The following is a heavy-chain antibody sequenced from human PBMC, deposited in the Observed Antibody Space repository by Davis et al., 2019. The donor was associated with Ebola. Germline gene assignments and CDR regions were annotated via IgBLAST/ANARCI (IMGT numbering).Heavy chain of an antibody. Sequence: GGSLRLSCAASGFTFSSYSMSWICQAPGKGLEWVSYISSSCSTIYYADSVKGRFTISRDNAKNSLYLQMNSLRAEDTAVYYCARVSNKSGMDVWGQGTTVTVSS. V-gene: IGHV3-48*04. CDR2: ISSSCSTI. J-gene: IGHJ6*02. CDR3: ARVSNKSGMDV. CDR1: GFTFSSYS. D-gene: IGHD1/OR15-1a*01.